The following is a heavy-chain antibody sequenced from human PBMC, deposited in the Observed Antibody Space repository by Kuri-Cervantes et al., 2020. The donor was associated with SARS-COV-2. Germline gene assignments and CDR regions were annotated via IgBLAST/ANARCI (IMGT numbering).Heavy chain of an antibody. D-gene: IGHD4-17*01. Sequence: SQTLSLTCAVYGGSFSGYYWTWIRRSPGKGLEWIGEINHSGRTTNNPSLKSRVTISVDTSKNQLSLKLTSVTAADTAVYYCVRGRPTVTTRYFDLWGRGTLVTVSS. V-gene: IGHV4-34*01. CDR3: VRGRPTVTTRYFDL. J-gene: IGHJ2*01. CDR1: GGSFSGYY. CDR2: INHSGRT.